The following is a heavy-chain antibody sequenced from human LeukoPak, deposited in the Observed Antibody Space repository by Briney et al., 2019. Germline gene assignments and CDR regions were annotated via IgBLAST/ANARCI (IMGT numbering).Heavy chain of an antibody. CDR3: ARDLMVCPPPSYSSSWYRLDY. V-gene: IGHV1-69*04. CDR2: IIPILGIA. CDR1: GGTFSSFA. D-gene: IGHD6-13*01. Sequence: GASVKVSCMASGGTFSSFAISWVRQAPGQGLEWMGRIIPILGIANYAQKFQGRVTITADKSTSTAYMELSSQRSEDTAVYYCARDLMVCPPPSYSSSWYRLDYWGQGTLVTVSS. J-gene: IGHJ4*02.